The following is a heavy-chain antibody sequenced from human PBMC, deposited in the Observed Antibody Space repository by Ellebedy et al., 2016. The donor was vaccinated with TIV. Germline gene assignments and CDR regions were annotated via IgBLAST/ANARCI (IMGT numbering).Heavy chain of an antibody. Sequence: GGSLRLXCAASGFTFSSYSMNWVRQAPGKGLEWVSYISSSSSTIYYADSVKGRFTISRDNAKNSLYLQMNSLRDEDTAVYYCARWTGRITIFGVVNDYGMDVWGQGTTVTVSS. V-gene: IGHV3-48*02. CDR3: ARWTGRITIFGVVNDYGMDV. CDR2: ISSSSSTI. D-gene: IGHD3-3*01. J-gene: IGHJ6*02. CDR1: GFTFSSYS.